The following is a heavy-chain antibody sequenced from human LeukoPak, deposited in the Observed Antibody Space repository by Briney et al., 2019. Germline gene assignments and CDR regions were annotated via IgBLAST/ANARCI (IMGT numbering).Heavy chain of an antibody. D-gene: IGHD5-18*01. V-gene: IGHV3-74*01. CDR3: ARDRATAMFDY. Sequence: PGGSLRLSCAASGFTFNNYAMSWVRQAPGTGLEWVSRINGDGGSTTYADSVKGRFTISRDNAKNTLYLQMNRLRAEDTAVYYCARDRATAMFDYWAQGTLVTVSS. CDR2: INGDGGST. CDR1: GFTFNNYA. J-gene: IGHJ4*02.